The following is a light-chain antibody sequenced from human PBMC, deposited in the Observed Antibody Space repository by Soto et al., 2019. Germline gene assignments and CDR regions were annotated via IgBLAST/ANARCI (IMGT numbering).Light chain of an antibody. CDR1: QSISSY. V-gene: IGKV1-39*01. Sequence: DIQMTQSPSSLSASVGDRVTITCRASQSISSYLNWYQQKPGEAPKLLIYAASNLQSGVPSRFSGSGSGTDFTLTISSLQPEDFATYYCQQSYSTPRTFGGGTKVEIK. CDR2: AAS. J-gene: IGKJ4*01. CDR3: QQSYSTPRT.